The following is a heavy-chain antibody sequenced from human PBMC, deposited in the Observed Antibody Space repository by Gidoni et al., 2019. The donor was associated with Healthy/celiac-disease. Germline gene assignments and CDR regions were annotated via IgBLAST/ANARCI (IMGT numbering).Heavy chain of an antibody. V-gene: IGHV3-23*01. J-gene: IGHJ4*02. Sequence: EVQLLASGGGLVQPGGSLRLSCAASGFTFSSYAMSWVRQAPGKGLEWVSAISGSGGSTYYADDVKGRLTISRDNSKNTLDLQRNSRRDEDTAVYDGAKASGIAVADQDYWGQGTLVTVAS. CDR3: AKASGIAVADQDY. D-gene: IGHD6-19*01. CDR1: GFTFSSYA. CDR2: ISGSGGST.